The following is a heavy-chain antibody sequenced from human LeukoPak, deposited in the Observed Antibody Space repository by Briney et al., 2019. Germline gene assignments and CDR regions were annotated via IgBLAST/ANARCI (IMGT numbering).Heavy chain of an antibody. D-gene: IGHD4-17*01. V-gene: IGHV4-34*01. CDR1: GGSFSGYY. Sequence: SETLSLTCAVYGGSFSGYYWSWIRQPPGKGLEWIGEINHSGSTNYNPSLKSRVTISVDTSKNQFSLKLSSLTAADTAVYYCAILGGDASIDYWGQGTLVTVSS. J-gene: IGHJ4*02. CDR2: INHSGST. CDR3: AILGGDASIDY.